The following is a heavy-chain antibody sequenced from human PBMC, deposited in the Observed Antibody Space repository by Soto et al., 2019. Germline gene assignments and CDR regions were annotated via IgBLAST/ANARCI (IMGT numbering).Heavy chain of an antibody. CDR2: INPATGAA. CDR1: GYPVTAYY. J-gene: IGHJ3*02. CDR3: ARGGGVGVAGSAAFEM. V-gene: IGHV1-2*02. D-gene: IGHD3-3*01. Sequence: QLHLVQSGAVVKKPGASVTVSCSASGYPVTAYYMHWVRQAPGRGLEWMGGINPATGAAKYTQTFQGRVTMTRDTSTSTVFMGVSGLTSEDTAGFYCARGGGVGVAGSAAFEMWGQGTLVTVSS.